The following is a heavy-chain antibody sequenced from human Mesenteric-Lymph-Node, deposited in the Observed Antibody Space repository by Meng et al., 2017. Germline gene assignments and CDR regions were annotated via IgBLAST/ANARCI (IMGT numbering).Heavy chain of an antibody. Sequence: ELQLVGSGGGLVQPGGSLKLSCAASGFTFSGSTIHWVRQASGRGLEWVGRIRSKSNTYATEYAASVKGRFTISRDDSKNTAYLQMDSLKTEDTAVYYCTRLTLENWGQGTLVTVSS. D-gene: IGHD3-9*01. CDR2: IRSKSNTYAT. CDR3: TRLTLEN. J-gene: IGHJ4*02. CDR1: GFTFSGST. V-gene: IGHV3-73*02.